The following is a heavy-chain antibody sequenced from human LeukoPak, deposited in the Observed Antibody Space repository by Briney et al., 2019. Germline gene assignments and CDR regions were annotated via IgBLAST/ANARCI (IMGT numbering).Heavy chain of an antibody. D-gene: IGHD1-26*01. CDR3: ARADRDWGWELLVDY. J-gene: IGHJ4*02. CDR2: IKQDGSEK. V-gene: IGHV3-7*03. Sequence: GGSLRLSCAASGFTFSSYAMNWVRQAPGKGLEWVANIKQDGSEKYYVDSVKGRFTISRDNAKNSLYLQMNSLRAEDTAMYYCARADRDWGWELLVDYWGQGTLVTVSS. CDR1: GFTFSSYA.